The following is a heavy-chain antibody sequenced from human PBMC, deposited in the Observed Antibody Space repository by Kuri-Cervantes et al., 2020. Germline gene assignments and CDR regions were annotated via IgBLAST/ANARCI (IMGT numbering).Heavy chain of an antibody. J-gene: IGHJ3*02. Sequence: GESLKISCAASGFTFSSYAMHWVRQAPGKGLEWVAVISYDGSNKYYADSVKGRFTISRDNAKNSLYLQMNSLRAEDTALYYCAKDLEKRGYSYGDAFDIWGQGTMVTVS. V-gene: IGHV3-30-3*01. D-gene: IGHD5-18*01. CDR3: AKDLEKRGYSYGDAFDI. CDR2: ISYDGSNK. CDR1: GFTFSSYA.